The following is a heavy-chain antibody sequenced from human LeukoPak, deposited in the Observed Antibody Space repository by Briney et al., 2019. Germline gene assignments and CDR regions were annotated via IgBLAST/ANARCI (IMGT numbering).Heavy chain of an antibody. D-gene: IGHD2-2*01. CDR1: GFSFSRSA. Sequence: GGSLRPSSASAGFSFSRSAMHWGRQAPAKGLEYVSAISGDGGSTYYANSVKGRFTISRDNSKNTVYLQMGSLRVEDLAVYYCARGPSKGSCCYHLDYWGQGTLVTVSS. CDR3: ARGPSKGSCCYHLDY. CDR2: ISGDGGST. J-gene: IGHJ4*02. V-gene: IGHV3-64*01.